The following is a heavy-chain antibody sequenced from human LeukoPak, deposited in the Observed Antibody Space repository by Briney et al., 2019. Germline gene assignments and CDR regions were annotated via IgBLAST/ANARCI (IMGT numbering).Heavy chain of an antibody. CDR1: GFTFSSYA. CDR2: ISSNGGST. D-gene: IGHD2-15*01. Sequence: GGSLRLSCAASGFTFSSYAMHWVRQAPGKGLEYVSAISSNGGSTYYANSVKGRFTISRDNSKNTLYLQMGSLRAEDTAVYYCARVSGYCSGGSCYFWFDPWGQGTLVTVSS. CDR3: ARVSGYCSGGSCYFWFDP. V-gene: IGHV3-64*01. J-gene: IGHJ5*02.